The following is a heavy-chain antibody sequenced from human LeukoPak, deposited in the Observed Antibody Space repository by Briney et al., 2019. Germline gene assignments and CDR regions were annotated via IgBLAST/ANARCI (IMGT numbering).Heavy chain of an antibody. CDR3: ARQARITMVRGPVDY. CDR2: INHSGST. D-gene: IGHD3-10*01. V-gene: IGHV4-34*01. Sequence: SETLSLTCAVYGGSFSGYYWSWIRQPPGKGLEWIGEINHSGSTNYNPSLKSRVTISVDTSKNQFSLKLSSVTAADTAVYYRARQARITMVRGPVDYWGQGTLVTVSS. CDR1: GGSFSGYY. J-gene: IGHJ4*02.